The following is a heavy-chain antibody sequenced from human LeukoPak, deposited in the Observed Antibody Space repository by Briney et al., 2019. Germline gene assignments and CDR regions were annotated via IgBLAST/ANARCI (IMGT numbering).Heavy chain of an antibody. CDR3: ASHDPYDFWSGYYPPPRDY. CDR1: GGSISSSSYY. Sequence: SETLSLTCTVSGGSISSSSYYWGWIRQPPGKGLEWIGSIYYSGSTYYNPSLKSRVTISVDTSKNQFSLKLSSVTAADTAVYYCASHDPYDFWSGYYPPPRDYWGQGTLVTVSS. D-gene: IGHD3-3*01. V-gene: IGHV4-39*01. J-gene: IGHJ4*02. CDR2: IYYSGST.